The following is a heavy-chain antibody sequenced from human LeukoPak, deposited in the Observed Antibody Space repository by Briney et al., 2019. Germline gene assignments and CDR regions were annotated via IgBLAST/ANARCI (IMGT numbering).Heavy chain of an antibody. CDR1: GYTFTSYW. D-gene: IGHD4-11*01. CDR2: IYPGDSDT. J-gene: IGHJ4*02. CDR3: ARTMTTVINFDY. Sequence: GESLKISCKGSGYTFTSYWIAWVRQMPGKGLEWRGIIYPGDSDTRYSPSFQGQVTISADKSISTAYLQWSSLKASDTAMYYCARTMTTVINFDYWGQGTLVTVSS. V-gene: IGHV5-51*01.